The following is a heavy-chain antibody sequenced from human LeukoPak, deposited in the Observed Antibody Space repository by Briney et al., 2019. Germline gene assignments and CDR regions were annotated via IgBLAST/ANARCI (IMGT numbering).Heavy chain of an antibody. J-gene: IGHJ6*03. V-gene: IGHV1-2*02. CDR1: AYTFSNHA. CDR2: INPNSGGT. CDR3: ARSDWGSFWYMDV. Sequence: GASVKVSCKASAYTFSNHAMNWVRQAPGQGLEWMGWINPNSGGTNYAQKFQGRVTMTRDTSISTAYMELSRLRSDDTAVYYCARSDWGSFWYMDVWGKGTTVTISS. D-gene: IGHD7-27*01.